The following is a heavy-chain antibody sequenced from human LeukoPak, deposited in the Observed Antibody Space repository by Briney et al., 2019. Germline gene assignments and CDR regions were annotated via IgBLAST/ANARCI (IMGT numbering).Heavy chain of an antibody. J-gene: IGHJ4*02. Sequence: PSETLSLTCTVSGGSISSSNWGSWVRQPPGKGLEWIGEIYHSGSTNYNPSLKSRVTITVDKSKNQFSLKLSSVTAADTAVYYCAREGSSSGYRYYFDYWGQGTLVTVSS. CDR1: GGSISSSNW. D-gene: IGHD3-22*01. CDR2: IYHSGST. CDR3: AREGSSSGYRYYFDY. V-gene: IGHV4-4*02.